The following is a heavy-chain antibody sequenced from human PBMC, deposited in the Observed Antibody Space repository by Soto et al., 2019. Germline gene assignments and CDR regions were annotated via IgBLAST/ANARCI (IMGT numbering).Heavy chain of an antibody. CDR3: ARDSYYGSESYPPHY. Sequence: GGSLRLSCAASGFTFSSYWMSWVRQAPGKGLEWVSSIKRSGNDKYYADSVKGRFTISRDNSKNTLYLQMNSLRAEDTALYYCARDSYYGSESYPPHYWGQGAQVTVSS. CDR1: GFTFSSYW. J-gene: IGHJ4*02. D-gene: IGHD3-10*01. CDR2: IKRSGNDK. V-gene: IGHV3-7*03.